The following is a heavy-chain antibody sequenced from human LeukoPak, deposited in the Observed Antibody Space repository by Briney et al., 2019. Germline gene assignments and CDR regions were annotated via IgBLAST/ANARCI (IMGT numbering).Heavy chain of an antibody. D-gene: IGHD3-10*01. V-gene: IGHV1-69*13. CDR2: IIPIFGTA. CDR1: GGTFSSYA. Sequence: SVKVSCKAPGGTFSSYAISWVRQAPGQGLEWMGGIIPIFGTANYAQKFQGRVTITADESTSTAYMELSSLRSEDTAVYYCARVVYYGSGTYYYYYMDVWGKGTTVTVSS. CDR3: ARVVYYGSGTYYYYYMDV. J-gene: IGHJ6*03.